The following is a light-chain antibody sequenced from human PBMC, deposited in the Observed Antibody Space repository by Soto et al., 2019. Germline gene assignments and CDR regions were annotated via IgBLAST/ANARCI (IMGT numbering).Light chain of an antibody. J-gene: IGLJ1*01. CDR3: TSSADSNTLPVSATGPTEPV. Sequence: QSALTQPPSASGSPGQSVTISCTGTSSDVGGYNYVSWYQQHPGKAPKLMLYEVNKRPSGVPDRFSGSKSGNTASLTVSGLQAVDEVYYYCTSSADSNTLPVSATGPTEPVFG. CDR1: SSDVGGYNY. CDR2: EVN. V-gene: IGLV2-8*01.